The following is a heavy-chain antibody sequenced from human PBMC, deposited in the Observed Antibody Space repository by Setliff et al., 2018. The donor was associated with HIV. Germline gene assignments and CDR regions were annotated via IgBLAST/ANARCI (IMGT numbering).Heavy chain of an antibody. V-gene: IGHV4-59*08. J-gene: IGHJ6*03. D-gene: IGHD5-12*01. Sequence: SETLSLTCTVSGGSISSHYWSWIRQPPGKGLEWTGYIYYGGSTNYNPSLKSRVTISVDTSKNQFSLKLSSVTAADTAVYYCARHGAYEAYYDYMDVWGKGTTVTVSS. CDR1: GGSISSHY. CDR2: IYYGGST. CDR3: ARHGAYEAYYDYMDV.